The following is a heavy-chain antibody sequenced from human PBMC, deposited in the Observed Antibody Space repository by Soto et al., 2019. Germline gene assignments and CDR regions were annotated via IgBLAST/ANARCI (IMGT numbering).Heavy chain of an antibody. CDR3: ARVGYYDSSGYRLDY. CDR1: GCTFSSYV. V-gene: IGHV1-69*13. Sequence: GASLKVSCKSSGCTFSSYVISWVRQAPGQGLEWMGGIIPIFGTANYAQRFQGRVTITADESTGTAYMELSSLRSEDTAVYYCARVGYYDSSGYRLDYWGQGTLVTVSS. J-gene: IGHJ4*02. CDR2: IIPIFGTA. D-gene: IGHD3-22*01.